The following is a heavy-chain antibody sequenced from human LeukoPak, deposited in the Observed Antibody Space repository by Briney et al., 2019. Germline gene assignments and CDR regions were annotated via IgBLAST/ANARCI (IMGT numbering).Heavy chain of an antibody. Sequence: SETLSLTCTVSGGSISSGDYYWRWIRQPPGKGLEWTGYIYYSGSTYYNPSLKSRVTISVDTSKNQFSLKLSSVTAADTAVYYCARDTYSGYEFDYWGQGTLVTVSS. J-gene: IGHJ4*02. CDR2: IYYSGST. CDR3: ARDTYSGYEFDY. CDR1: GGSISSGDYY. D-gene: IGHD5-12*01. V-gene: IGHV4-30-4*01.